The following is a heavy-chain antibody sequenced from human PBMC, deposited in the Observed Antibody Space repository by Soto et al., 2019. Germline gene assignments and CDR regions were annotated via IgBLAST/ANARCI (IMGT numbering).Heavy chain of an antibody. J-gene: IGHJ4*02. CDR1: GGSFSGYY. Sequence: SETLSLTCAVYGGSFSGYYWSWIRQPPGKGLEWIGEINHSGSTNYNPSLKSRVTISVDTSKNQFSLKLSSVTAADTAVYYCARGPGWLQLQELDYWGQGTLVTVSS. CDR2: INHSGST. V-gene: IGHV4-34*01. D-gene: IGHD5-12*01. CDR3: ARGPGWLQLQELDY.